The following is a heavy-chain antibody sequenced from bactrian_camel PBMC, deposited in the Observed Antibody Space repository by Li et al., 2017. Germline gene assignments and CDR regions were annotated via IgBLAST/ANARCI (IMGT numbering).Heavy chain of an antibody. CDR1: GYTYNMYC. CDR2: IGSDGST. D-gene: IGHD8*01. J-gene: IGHJ4*01. Sequence: HVQLVESGGGSVQAGGPLGLSCAASGYTYNMYCMGWFRQAPGKEREGVAAIGSDGSTTYADSVKGRFTISKDNANYTLYLQMNNLKPDDTAMYYCAAERPRYWSPGRWYGVEQYTYWGQGTQVTVS. V-gene: IGHV3S53*01. CDR3: AAERPRYWSPGRWYGVEQYTY.